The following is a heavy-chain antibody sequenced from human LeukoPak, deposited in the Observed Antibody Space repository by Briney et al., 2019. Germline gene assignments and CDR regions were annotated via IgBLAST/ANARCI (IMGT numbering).Heavy chain of an antibody. CDR2: INPSGGST. CDR1: GYTFTNYY. J-gene: IGHJ4*02. D-gene: IGHD3-10*01. Sequence: VASVKVSCKASGYTFTNYYIHWARQAPGQGLEWMGIINPSGGSTSYAQKFQDRVTVTRDTSTSTVYMQLSSLRSEDTAVYYCARAMAYFYGLWGQGTLVTVSS. CDR3: ARAMAYFYGL. V-gene: IGHV1-46*01.